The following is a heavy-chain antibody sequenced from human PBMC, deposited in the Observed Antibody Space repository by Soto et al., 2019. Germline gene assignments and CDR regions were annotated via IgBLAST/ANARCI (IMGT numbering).Heavy chain of an antibody. Sequence: GGSLRLSCAASGFTFSSYGMHWVRQAPGKGLEWVAVISYDGSNKYYADSVKGRFTISRDNSKNTLYLQMNSLRAEDTAVYYCAKDRVAAAGIDYWGQGTLVTVSS. CDR1: GFTFSSYG. CDR2: ISYDGSNK. V-gene: IGHV3-30*18. D-gene: IGHD6-13*01. J-gene: IGHJ4*02. CDR3: AKDRVAAAGIDY.